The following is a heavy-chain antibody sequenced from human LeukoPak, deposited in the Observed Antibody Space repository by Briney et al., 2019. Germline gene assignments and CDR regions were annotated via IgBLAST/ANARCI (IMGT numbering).Heavy chain of an antibody. CDR1: GYTLTELS. CDR2: FDPEDGET. Sequence: GASVKVSCKVSGYTLTELSMHWVRQAPGKGLEWMGGFDPEDGETIYAQKFQGRVTMTEDTSTDTAYMELSSLRSEDTAVYYCATWDDTVTPTDYWGQGTLVTVSS. J-gene: IGHJ4*02. D-gene: IGHD4-17*01. CDR3: ATWDDTVTPTDY. V-gene: IGHV1-24*01.